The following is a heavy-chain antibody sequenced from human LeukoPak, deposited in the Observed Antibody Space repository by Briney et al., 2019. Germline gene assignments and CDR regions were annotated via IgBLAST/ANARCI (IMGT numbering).Heavy chain of an antibody. Sequence: GGSLRLSCVASGFTFDDYAMHWVRQAPGKGLEWVSGIGSNSGSIDYADSVRGRFTISRDNAKNSLYLQMNSLRAEDTAVYYCAKDRCSSTSCFPVDPWGQGTLVTVSS. V-gene: IGHV3-9*01. CDR2: IGSNSGSI. CDR1: GFTFDDYA. CDR3: AKDRCSSTSCFPVDP. D-gene: IGHD2-2*01. J-gene: IGHJ5*02.